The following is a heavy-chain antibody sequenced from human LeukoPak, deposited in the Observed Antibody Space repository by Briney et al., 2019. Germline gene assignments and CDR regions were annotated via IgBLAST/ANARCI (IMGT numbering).Heavy chain of an antibody. CDR3: ARVLSGWDAFDI. D-gene: IGHD6-19*01. CDR1: GASISSSSYY. J-gene: IGHJ3*02. V-gene: IGHV4-39*01. CDR2: IYHSGST. Sequence: SETLSLTCPVSGASISSSSYYWGWIRQPPGQGLEWIGTIYHSGSTYYNPSLESRVTISVDTSENQFSLKLSSVTAADTAVYYCARVLSGWDAFDIWGQGTVVTVSS.